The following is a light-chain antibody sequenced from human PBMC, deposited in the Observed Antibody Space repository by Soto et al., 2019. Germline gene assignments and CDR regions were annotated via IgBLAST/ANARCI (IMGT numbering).Light chain of an antibody. CDR1: QSITGK. Sequence: DLQMTQSPWTLSTSVGDIVTNTCRASQSITGKLAWYQRKPGKAPNLLIYDASTLESGVPSRFSGSGSGTEFTLTISSLQPDDFATYYCKHYSTVWEFGQGTKVDIK. CDR3: KHYSTVWE. V-gene: IGKV1-5*01. J-gene: IGKJ1*01. CDR2: DAS.